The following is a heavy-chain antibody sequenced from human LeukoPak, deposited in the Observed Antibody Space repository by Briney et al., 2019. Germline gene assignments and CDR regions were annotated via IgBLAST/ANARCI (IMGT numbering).Heavy chain of an antibody. V-gene: IGHV4-38-2*01. CDR2: IYHSGST. CDR1: GYSISSGYY. J-gene: IGHJ3*02. D-gene: IGHD3-3*01. Sequence: ASETLSLTCAVSGYSISSGYYWGWIRQPPGKGLEWIGSIYHSGSTYYNPSLKSRVTISVDTFKNQFSLKLSSVTAADTAVYYCARQDYDFWSGYFDAFDIWGQGTMVTVSS. CDR3: ARQDYDFWSGYFDAFDI.